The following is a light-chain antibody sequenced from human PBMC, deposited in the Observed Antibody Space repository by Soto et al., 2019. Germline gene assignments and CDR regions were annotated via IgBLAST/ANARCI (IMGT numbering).Light chain of an antibody. CDR3: QQYKSYWT. CDR1: QSIGSW. V-gene: IGKV1-5*03. Sequence: DFQMTQSPSTLSASVGDRVTITCRAGQSIGSWLAWYQQKPGKAPRLLIYQASTLESGVPSRFSGSESGTDFNLTISSLQPDDFATYYCQQYKSYWTFGQGTKVEI. J-gene: IGKJ1*01. CDR2: QAS.